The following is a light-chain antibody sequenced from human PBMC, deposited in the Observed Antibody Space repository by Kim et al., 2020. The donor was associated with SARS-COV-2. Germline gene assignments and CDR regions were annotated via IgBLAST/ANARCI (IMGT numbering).Light chain of an antibody. CDR1: SSNIENNY. Sequence: PEQTVTTSCAGSSSNIENNYVSWYQQLPGTAPKLLIYDNNKRPSGIPDRFSGSKSGTSATLGITGLQTGDEADYYCGTWDSSLSAIFGTGTKVTVL. CDR2: DNN. J-gene: IGLJ1*01. CDR3: GTWDSSLSAI. V-gene: IGLV1-51*01.